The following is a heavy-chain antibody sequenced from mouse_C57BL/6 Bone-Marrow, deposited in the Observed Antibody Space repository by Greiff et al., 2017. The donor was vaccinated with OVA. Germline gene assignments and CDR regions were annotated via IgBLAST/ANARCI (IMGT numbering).Heavy chain of an antibody. J-gene: IGHJ4*01. V-gene: IGHV5-16*01. Sequence: EVMLVESEGGLVQPGSSMKLSCTASGFTFSDYYMAWVRPVPEKGLEWVANINYDGSSTYYLDSLKSRFIISRDNAKNILYLQMSSLKSEDTATYYCARDRGLRQGYYAMDYWGQGTSVTVSS. CDR1: GFTFSDYY. D-gene: IGHD2-4*01. CDR2: INYDGSST. CDR3: ARDRGLRQGYYAMDY.